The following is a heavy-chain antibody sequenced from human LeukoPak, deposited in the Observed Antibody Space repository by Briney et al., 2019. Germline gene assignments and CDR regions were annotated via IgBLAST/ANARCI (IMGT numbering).Heavy chain of an antibody. V-gene: IGHV3-13*01. CDR3: ARGMGNYYDSSGYYGFDY. CDR1: GFTFSSYD. CDR2: IGTAGDT. D-gene: IGHD3-22*01. J-gene: IGHJ4*02. Sequence: PGGSLRLSCAASGFTFSSYDMHWVRQATGKGLKWVSAIGTAGDTYYPGSVKGRFTISRENAKNSLYLQMNSLRAGDTAVYYCARGMGNYYDSSGYYGFDYWGQGTLVTVSS.